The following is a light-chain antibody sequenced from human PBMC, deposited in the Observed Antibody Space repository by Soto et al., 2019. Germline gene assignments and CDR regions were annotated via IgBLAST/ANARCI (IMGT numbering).Light chain of an antibody. J-gene: IGKJ1*01. V-gene: IGKV1-5*03. CDR3: QQYSSYSRT. CDR2: KAS. Sequence: DIPMTQSPSTLSASVGDRVTITCRASQSISNWLAWYQQKPGKAPKLLIYKASGLESGVPSRFSGSGSGTEFTLTISSLQPDDLATYYCQQYSSYSRTFGQGTKVEIK. CDR1: QSISNW.